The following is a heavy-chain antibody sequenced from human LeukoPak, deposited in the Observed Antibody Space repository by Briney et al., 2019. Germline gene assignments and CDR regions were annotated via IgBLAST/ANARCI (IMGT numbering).Heavy chain of an antibody. CDR3: ARADRYGTTWYGRVDY. D-gene: IGHD6-13*01. V-gene: IGHV3-23*01. Sequence: GVSLRLSCGASGFTFSNYAMSWIRQAPGKGLEAVSDIRSYSGHTAYEIFVKGRFTNYRDNSRNTLYLKMNRLRAEDTAVYYCARADRYGTTWYGRVDYWGQGTLVTVSS. CDR2: IRSYSGHT. J-gene: IGHJ4*02. CDR1: GFTFSNYA.